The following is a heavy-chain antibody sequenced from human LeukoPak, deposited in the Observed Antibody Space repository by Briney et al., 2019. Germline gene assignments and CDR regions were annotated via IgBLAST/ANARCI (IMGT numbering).Heavy chain of an antibody. CDR1: GFTFSSFY. D-gene: IGHD6-25*01. CDR2: INQDGSEK. J-gene: IGHJ4*02. V-gene: IGHV3-7*01. CDR3: ASPGSGSPFGY. Sequence: GGSLRLSCAASGFTFSSFYMNWVRQAPGKGLEWVANINQDGSEKNYVDSVKGRFTISRDSAKNSLFLQMNSLRAEDTAVYYCASPGSGSPFGYWGQGTLVTVSS.